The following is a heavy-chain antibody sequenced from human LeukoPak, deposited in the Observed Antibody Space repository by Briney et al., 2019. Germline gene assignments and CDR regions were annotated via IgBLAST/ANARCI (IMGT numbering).Heavy chain of an antibody. V-gene: IGHV4-4*02. J-gene: IGHJ4*02. CDR3: ARGYGPGY. Sequence: SETLSLTCAVSADSISSTNWWNWVRQPPGKGLEWIGEIDHRGNTNYNPSLKSRVSISADKSKNQFSLKLTSVTAADTAVHYCARGYGPGYWGQGILVTVSA. CDR1: ADSISSTNW. D-gene: IGHD4-17*01. CDR2: IDHRGNT.